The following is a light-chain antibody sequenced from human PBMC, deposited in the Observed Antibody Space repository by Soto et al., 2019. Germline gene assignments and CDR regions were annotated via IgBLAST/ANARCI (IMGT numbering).Light chain of an antibody. CDR2: DTS. V-gene: IGKV3D-20*01. Sequence: EIVLTQSPATLSLSPGERATLSCGARQSINSNYLAWYQQKPGLAPRLVIYDTSRRAPGIPARLTGSGSGTDFTLTISRLEPEDSAIYYCQQYGSSPTFGQGTRLEIK. CDR1: QSINSNY. CDR3: QQYGSSPT. J-gene: IGKJ5*01.